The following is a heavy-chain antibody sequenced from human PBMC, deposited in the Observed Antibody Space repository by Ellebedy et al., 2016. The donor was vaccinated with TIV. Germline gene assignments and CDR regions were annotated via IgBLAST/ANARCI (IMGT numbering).Heavy chain of an antibody. Sequence: GESLKISCAASGFTFSSYAMTWVRQAPGKGLEWVGFIRSKAYGGTTEYAASVKGRFTISRDDSKNSLYLQMNSLKTEDTAVYYCARGASNSITRDFWGPGTLVTVSS. J-gene: IGHJ4*02. CDR3: ARGASNSITRDF. CDR1: GFTFSSYA. CDR2: IRSKAYGGTT. V-gene: IGHV3-49*04. D-gene: IGHD1-20*01.